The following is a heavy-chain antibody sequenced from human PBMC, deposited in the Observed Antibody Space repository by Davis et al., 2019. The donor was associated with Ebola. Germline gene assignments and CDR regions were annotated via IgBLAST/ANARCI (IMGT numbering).Heavy chain of an antibody. Sequence: GGSLRLSCAASGFTFSTYSMNWVRQAPGKGLEWVSYISSSSNTIYYADSVKGRFTISRDNAKNSLYLQMNSLTDEDTAVYYCARALPPGQWLANDAFDIWGQGTMVTVSS. CDR3: ARALPPGQWLANDAFDI. J-gene: IGHJ3*02. CDR1: GFTFSTYS. CDR2: ISSSSNTI. V-gene: IGHV3-48*02. D-gene: IGHD6-19*01.